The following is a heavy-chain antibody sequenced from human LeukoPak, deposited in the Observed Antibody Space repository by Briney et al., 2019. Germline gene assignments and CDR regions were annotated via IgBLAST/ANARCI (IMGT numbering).Heavy chain of an antibody. V-gene: IGHV3-53*01. CDR2: IYSGGTT. Sequence: GGSLRLSCATSGFTVSSNYMSWVRQAPGRGLEWVSVIYSGGTTYYADSVKGRFTVSRDSSKNTLYLQMNSLRAEDTAVYYCASGGRYSRSYSVVDYWGQGTLVTVSS. CDR3: ASGGRYSRSYSVVDY. CDR1: GFTVSSNY. D-gene: IGHD1-26*01. J-gene: IGHJ4*02.